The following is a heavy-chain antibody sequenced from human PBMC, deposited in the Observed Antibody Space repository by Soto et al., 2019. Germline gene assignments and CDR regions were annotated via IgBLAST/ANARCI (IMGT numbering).Heavy chain of an antibody. Sequence: SETLSLTCSVSGASITSGGSYWIWIRQHPGKGLEWIGNILYSEKNYYNPSLKSRVTISLDTSKNQFSLKVNSVTAADTAVYYCVRHRGTTLRMDVWGQGTTVTVSS. D-gene: IGHD3-10*01. CDR3: VRHRGTTLRMDV. CDR1: GASITSGGSY. J-gene: IGHJ6*02. V-gene: IGHV4-31*03. CDR2: ILYSEKN.